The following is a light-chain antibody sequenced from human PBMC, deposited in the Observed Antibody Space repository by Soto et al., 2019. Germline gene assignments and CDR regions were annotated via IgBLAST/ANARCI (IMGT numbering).Light chain of an antibody. CDR2: EVS. Sequence: QSVLTQPASVSGSPGQSITISCTGTSSDVGGYNYVSWYQQHPGKAPKIMIYEVSHRPSGVHDRFSGSKAGYTASLTISGLQAEDEDDYYCSSSTMSTTSFGGGTK. CDR1: SSDVGGYNY. CDR3: SSSTMSTTS. V-gene: IGLV2-14*01. J-gene: IGLJ3*02.